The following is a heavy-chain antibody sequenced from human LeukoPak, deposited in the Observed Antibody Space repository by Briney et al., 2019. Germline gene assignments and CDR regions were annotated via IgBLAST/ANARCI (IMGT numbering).Heavy chain of an antibody. Sequence: GASVKVSCKVSGYTLTELSVHWVRQAPGKGLEWMGGFDPEDGETIYAQKFQGRVTMTEDTSTDTAYMELSSLRSEDTAVYYCATERGNYYGSGSYSWWFDPWGQGTLVTVSS. D-gene: IGHD3-10*01. CDR2: FDPEDGET. CDR1: GYTLTELS. J-gene: IGHJ5*02. CDR3: ATERGNYYGSGSYSWWFDP. V-gene: IGHV1-24*01.